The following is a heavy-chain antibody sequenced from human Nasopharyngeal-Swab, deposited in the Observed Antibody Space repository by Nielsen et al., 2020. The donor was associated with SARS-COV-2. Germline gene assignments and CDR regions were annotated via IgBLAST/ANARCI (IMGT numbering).Heavy chain of an antibody. V-gene: IGHV3-7*01. CDR2: IKEDGSEK. CDR3: ARLYGDNDY. Sequence: GESLKISCAASGFTFSSYSMNWVRQAPGKGLEWVANIKEDGSEKYYVDSVEGRFTISRDNGNKSLYLQMNSLRAEDTGVYYCARLYGDNDYWGQGTLVTVSS. CDR1: GFTFSSYS. J-gene: IGHJ4*02. D-gene: IGHD4-17*01.